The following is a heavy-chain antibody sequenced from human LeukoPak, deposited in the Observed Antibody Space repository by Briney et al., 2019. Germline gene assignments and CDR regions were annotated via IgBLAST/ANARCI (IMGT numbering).Heavy chain of an antibody. CDR3: ARHWETSSWYVDY. D-gene: IGHD6-13*01. CDR2: ISYSGST. J-gene: IGHJ4*02. Sequence: PSETLSLTCTVSGGSISSYYWSWVRQPPGKGLEWVGYISYSGSTNYNPSLKSQVTISVDTSKNQLSLKLSSVTAADTAVYYCARHWETSSWYVDYWGQGTRVTVSS. V-gene: IGHV4-59*08. CDR1: GGSISSYY.